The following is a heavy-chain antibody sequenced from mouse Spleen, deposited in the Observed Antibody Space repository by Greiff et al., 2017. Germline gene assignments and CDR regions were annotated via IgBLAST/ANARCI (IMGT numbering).Heavy chain of an antibody. J-gene: IGHJ4*01. D-gene: IGHD1-1*01. CDR2: FYPGSGST. V-gene: IGHV1-55*01. CDR1: GYTFTSYW. Sequence: QVQLQQSGAELVKPGASVKMSCKASGYTFTSYWLTWVKQRPGQGLEGIGDFYPGSGSTNSIEKFKSKATLTVDTASSTAYMQLSSLTSEDSAVYYCARYGSYAMDYWGQGTSVTVSS. CDR3: ARYGSYAMDY.